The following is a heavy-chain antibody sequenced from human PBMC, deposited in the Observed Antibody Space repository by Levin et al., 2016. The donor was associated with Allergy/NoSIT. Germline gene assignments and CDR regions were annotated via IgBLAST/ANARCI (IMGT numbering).Heavy chain of an antibody. D-gene: IGHD2-2*01. J-gene: IGHJ6*03. V-gene: IGHV4-39*01. CDR2: IFYSGST. Sequence: WIRQPPGKGLEWIGSIFYSGSIFYSGSTYYNPSLKSRVTISVDTSKNQFSLKLSSVTAADTAVYYCARSGYCTATSCYSPDYYYMDVWGKGTTVTVSS. CDR3: ARSGYCTATSCYSPDYYYMDV.